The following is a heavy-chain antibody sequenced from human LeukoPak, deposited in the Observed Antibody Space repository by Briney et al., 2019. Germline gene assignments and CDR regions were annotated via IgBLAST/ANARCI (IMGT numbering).Heavy chain of an antibody. V-gene: IGHV1-2*02. Sequence: GASVKVSCKASGYTFTGYYMHWVRQAPGQGLEWMGWINPNSGGTNYAQKFQGRVTMTRDTSTSTVYMELSSLRSEDTAVYYCARGRSGTKGYCSSTSCYGEDYWGQGTLVTVSS. CDR2: INPNSGGT. D-gene: IGHD2-2*01. CDR3: ARGRSGTKGYCSSTSCYGEDY. CDR1: GYTFTGYY. J-gene: IGHJ4*02.